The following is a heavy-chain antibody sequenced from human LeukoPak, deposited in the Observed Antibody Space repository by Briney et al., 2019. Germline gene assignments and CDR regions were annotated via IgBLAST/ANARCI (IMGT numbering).Heavy chain of an antibody. J-gene: IGHJ4*02. CDR2: ISWNSGNI. CDR3: AKGVTAAGTNYFDY. CDR1: GFTFDDYA. D-gene: IGHD6-13*01. V-gene: IGHV3-9*01. Sequence: PGGSLRLSCAASGFTFDDYAMHWVRQAPGKGLEWVSGISWNSGNIGYADSVKGRFTTSRDNAKNSLYLQMNSLRAEDTALYYCAKGVTAAGTNYFDYWGQGTLLTVSS.